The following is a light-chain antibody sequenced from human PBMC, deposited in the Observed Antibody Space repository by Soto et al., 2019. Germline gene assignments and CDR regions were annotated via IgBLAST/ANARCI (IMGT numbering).Light chain of an antibody. CDR1: QDIGKD. V-gene: IGKV1-6*01. J-gene: IGKJ1*01. CDR2: VAS. Sequence: AIQMTQSPLSLSASVGDRVTITCRASQDIGKDLGWYQQKPGEAPELLISVASTLESGVPSRFSGSGSGTDFPLTISRLQPEDFATYYCPQNYNYPRTFGQGTKVEIK. CDR3: PQNYNYPRT.